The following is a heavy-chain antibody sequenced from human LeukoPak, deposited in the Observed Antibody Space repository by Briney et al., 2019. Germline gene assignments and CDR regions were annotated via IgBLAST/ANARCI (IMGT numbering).Heavy chain of an antibody. CDR1: GFTCIRFA. D-gene: IGHD3-10*01. CDR2: ISGSGGST. CDR3: AKGQLTMVRGVEPGY. V-gene: IGHV3-23*01. J-gene: IGHJ4*02. Sequence: GGSLRLSYAASGFTCIRFAMSLVRPAPGPRPPPVSAISGSGGSTYYADSVKGRFTISRDNSKNTLYLQMNSLRAEDTAVYYCAKGQLTMVRGVEPGYWGQGTLVTVSS.